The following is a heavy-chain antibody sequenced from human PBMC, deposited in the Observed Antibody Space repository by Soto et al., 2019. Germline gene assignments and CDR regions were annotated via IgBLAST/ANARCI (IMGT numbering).Heavy chain of an antibody. CDR2: ISSSGDYL. V-gene: IGHV3-21*01. CDR1: GFTFRRNN. J-gene: IGHJ1*01. CDR3: VRGVEDEDGAAAPRYFFEN. D-gene: IGHD6-25*01. Sequence: PGGSLRLSCAASGFTFRRNNMNWVRQAPGKGLEWVASISSSGDYLYYADSVKGRFIISRDNVKNSLFLQMNNLRADDTAVYYCVRGVEDEDGAAAPRYFFENWGQGTPVTVSS.